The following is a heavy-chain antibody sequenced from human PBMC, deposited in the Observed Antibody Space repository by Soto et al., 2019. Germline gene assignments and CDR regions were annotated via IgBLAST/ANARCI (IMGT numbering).Heavy chain of an antibody. Sequence: GGSLRLSCAASGFIFDDYAMHWVRQAPGKGLEWVSYIDTSGTKIYYADSVKGRFTITRDNAKNSLYLEMNSLRDEDTAVYYCASHYDMWSGYLSPVDYWGQGTLVTVSS. D-gene: IGHD3-3*01. V-gene: IGHV3-48*03. J-gene: IGHJ4*02. CDR1: GFIFDDYA. CDR3: ASHYDMWSGYLSPVDY. CDR2: IDTSGTKI.